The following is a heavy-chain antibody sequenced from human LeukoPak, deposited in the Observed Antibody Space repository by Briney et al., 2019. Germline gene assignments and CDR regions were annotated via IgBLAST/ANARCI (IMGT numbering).Heavy chain of an antibody. V-gene: IGHV3-23*01. D-gene: IGHD3/OR15-3a*01. J-gene: IGHJ4*02. CDR1: GFTFSSYA. Sequence: PGGSLRLSCAASGFTFSSYAMSRVRHTPGKGLEWVSAISGSGGSTYYADSVKGLFAISIDNSKNTLYLQMNSLRAEDTAVYYCAKDAGTYYFDFWGQGTLVTVSS. CDR2: ISGSGGST. CDR3: AKDAGTYYFDF.